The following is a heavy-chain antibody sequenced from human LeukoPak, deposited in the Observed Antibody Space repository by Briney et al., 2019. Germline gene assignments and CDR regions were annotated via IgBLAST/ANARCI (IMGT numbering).Heavy chain of an antibody. CDR3: AKRRGNYYDILTGYYSRYAFDI. D-gene: IGHD3-9*01. J-gene: IGHJ3*02. CDR2: ISGSGGST. V-gene: IGHV3-23*01. Sequence: GGSLRLSCAAAGVTFSSYAMSWVRQAPGRGLEGVSAISGSGGSTYYADSVKGRFTISRDNSKNTLYLQMNSLRAEDTPVYYCAKRRGNYYDILTGYYSRYAFDIWGQGTMVTVSS. CDR1: GVTFSSYA.